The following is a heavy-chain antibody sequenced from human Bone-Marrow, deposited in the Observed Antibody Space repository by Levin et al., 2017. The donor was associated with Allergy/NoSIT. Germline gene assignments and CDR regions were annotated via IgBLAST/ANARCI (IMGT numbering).Heavy chain of an antibody. Sequence: GESLKISCKVSGYTLTELSMHWVRQAPGKGLEWMGGFDPEDGETIYAQKFQGRVTMTEDTSTDTAYMELSSLRSEDTAVYYCATSFLCGGSCYSGDYWGQGTLVTVSS. D-gene: IGHD2-15*01. J-gene: IGHJ4*02. CDR3: ATSFLCGGSCYSGDY. CDR2: FDPEDGET. V-gene: IGHV1-24*01. CDR1: GYTLTELS.